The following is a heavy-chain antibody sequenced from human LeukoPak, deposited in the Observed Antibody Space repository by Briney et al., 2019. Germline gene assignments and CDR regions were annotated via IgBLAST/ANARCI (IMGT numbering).Heavy chain of an antibody. D-gene: IGHD3-10*01. Sequence: SETLSLTCSVSGDSISRRSSYWTWIRQPAGRGLEWIGRVYRTGTPNYNPSLKSRVTMSVDTSKNHFSLTLNSVTAADTALYFCARGLQERDIIRGFDLWGPGILVTVSS. CDR1: GDSISRRSSY. CDR3: ARGLQERDIIRGFDL. CDR2: VYRTGTP. V-gene: IGHV4-61*02. J-gene: IGHJ4*01.